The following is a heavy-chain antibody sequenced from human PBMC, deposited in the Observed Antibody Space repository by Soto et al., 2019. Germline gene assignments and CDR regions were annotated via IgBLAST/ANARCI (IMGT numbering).Heavy chain of an antibody. V-gene: IGHV3-23*01. J-gene: IGHJ4*02. CDR3: AKESPAGNPNPWIDS. CDR2: ISESGSRT. D-gene: IGHD1-1*01. CDR1: GSTFSSYA. Sequence: PGGALRLSCAASGSTFSSYAMGWVRQAPGKGLEWVSAISESGSRTYYADSVKGQFTISGDNSKSTVYLQMNTLTAEDTAVYYCAKESPAGNPNPWIDSWGQGTLVTVSS.